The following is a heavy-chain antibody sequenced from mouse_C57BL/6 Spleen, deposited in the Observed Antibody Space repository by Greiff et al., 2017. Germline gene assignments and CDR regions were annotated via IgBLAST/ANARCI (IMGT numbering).Heavy chain of an antibody. CDR3: ARPPMSTGVATPFAY. V-gene: IGHV1-19*01. J-gene: IGHJ3*01. Sequence: EVQLQQSGPVLVKPGASVKMSCKASGYTFTDYYMNWVKQSHGKSLEWIGVINPYNGGTSYNQKFKGKATLTVDNSSSTAYMESNSLTSEDSAVYYCARPPMSTGVATPFAYWGQGTLVTVSA. CDR1: GYTFTDYY. D-gene: IGHD1-1*01. CDR2: INPYNGGT.